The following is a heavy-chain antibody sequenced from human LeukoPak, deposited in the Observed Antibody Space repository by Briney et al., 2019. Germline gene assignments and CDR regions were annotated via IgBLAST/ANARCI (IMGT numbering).Heavy chain of an antibody. Sequence: PGRSLRLSCAASGFNFNTYALHWVRQAPGKGLEWVSLISYDGSNKDYADSVKGRFTISRDNAKNSLYLQMNSLRVEDTAVYYCARVLWFEGLYNWKQRGVFDYWGQGTLVTVSS. CDR1: GFNFNTYA. CDR2: ISYDGSNK. J-gene: IGHJ4*02. CDR3: ARVLWFEGLYNWKQRGVFDY. V-gene: IGHV3-30*04. D-gene: IGHD1-20*01.